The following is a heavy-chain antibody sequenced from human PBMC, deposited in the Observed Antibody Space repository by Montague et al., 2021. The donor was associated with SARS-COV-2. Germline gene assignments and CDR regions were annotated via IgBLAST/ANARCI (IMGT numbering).Heavy chain of an antibody. J-gene: IGHJ6*03. Sequence: CAISGDSVSSNSAAWNWIRQSPSRGPEWLGRTYYRSKWYNDYAVSVKSRITTNPDTSKNQFSLQLNSVTPEDTTVYYCARDLKPPGDILTGYLPYYYYMDVWGKGTTVTVSS. CDR1: GDSVSSNSAA. CDR3: ARDLKPPGDILTGYLPYYYYMDV. D-gene: IGHD3-9*01. V-gene: IGHV6-1*01. CDR2: TYYRSKWYN.